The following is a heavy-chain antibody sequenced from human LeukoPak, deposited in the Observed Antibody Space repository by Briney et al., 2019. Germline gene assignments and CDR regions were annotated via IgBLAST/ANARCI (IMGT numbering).Heavy chain of an antibody. J-gene: IGHJ5*02. Sequence: ASVTVSCKASGGTFSSYAISWVRQAPGQGLEWMGGIIPIFGTANYAQKFQGRVTITADESTSTAYMELSSLRSEDTAVYYCARGGDSSSWYVGSNWFDPWGQGTLVTVSS. CDR1: GGTFSSYA. V-gene: IGHV1-69*01. D-gene: IGHD6-13*01. CDR2: IIPIFGTA. CDR3: ARGGDSSSWYVGSNWFDP.